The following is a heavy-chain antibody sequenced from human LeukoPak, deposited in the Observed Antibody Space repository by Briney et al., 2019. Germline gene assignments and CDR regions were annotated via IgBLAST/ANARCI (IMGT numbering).Heavy chain of an antibody. Sequence: ASVKVSCKASGYTFTSYGISWVRQAPGQGLEWMGWISAYNGNTNYAQKLQGRVTMTTDTSTSTAYMELRSLRSDDTAVYYCARGAPVNEYSYGDNWFDPCGQGTLVTVSS. V-gene: IGHV1-18*01. CDR2: ISAYNGNT. CDR3: ARGAPVNEYSYGDNWFDP. D-gene: IGHD5-18*01. J-gene: IGHJ5*02. CDR1: GYTFTSYG.